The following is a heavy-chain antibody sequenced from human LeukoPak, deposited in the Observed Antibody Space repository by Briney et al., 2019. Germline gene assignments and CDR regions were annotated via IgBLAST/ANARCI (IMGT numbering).Heavy chain of an antibody. D-gene: IGHD3-9*01. Sequence: PSETLSLTCTVSGGSIRSHNYYWGWIRLPPGEGLEWIGSIYYSGSTYYNPSLKSRVTMSVDTSTNHFALKMTSVTAADTAVYYCARLLSYDILTDNYYKYYMDVWGKGTTVTVSS. V-gene: IGHV4-39*02. CDR2: IYYSGST. CDR1: GGSIRSHNYY. CDR3: ARLLSYDILTDNYYKYYMDV. J-gene: IGHJ6*03.